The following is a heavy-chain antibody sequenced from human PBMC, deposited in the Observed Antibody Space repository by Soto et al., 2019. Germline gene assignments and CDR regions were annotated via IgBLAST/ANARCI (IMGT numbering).Heavy chain of an antibody. Sequence: SETLSLTCAVSSGYISSSNWWSWVRQPPGKGLEWIGGIYHSGSTNYNPSLKSRVTISVDKSKNQFSLKLSSVTAADTAVYYCAREAGAAAGIRGYYFDYWGQGTLVTVSS. CDR2: IYHSGST. CDR1: SGYISSSNW. CDR3: AREAGAAAGIRGYYFDY. J-gene: IGHJ4*02. D-gene: IGHD6-13*01. V-gene: IGHV4-4*02.